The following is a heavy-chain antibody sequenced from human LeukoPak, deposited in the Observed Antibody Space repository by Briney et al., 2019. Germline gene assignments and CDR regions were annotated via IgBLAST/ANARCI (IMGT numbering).Heavy chain of an antibody. V-gene: IGHV3-43*01. CDR3: AKANYGSGSYSIAYYFDY. J-gene: IGHJ4*02. CDR2: ISWDGGST. CDR1: GFTFDDYT. D-gene: IGHD3-10*01. Sequence: GGSLRLSCAASGFTFDDYTMHWVRQAPGKGLEWVSLISWDGGSTYYADSVKGRFTISRDNSKNSLYLQMNSLRTEDTALYYCAKANYGSGSYSIAYYFDYWGQGTLVTVSS.